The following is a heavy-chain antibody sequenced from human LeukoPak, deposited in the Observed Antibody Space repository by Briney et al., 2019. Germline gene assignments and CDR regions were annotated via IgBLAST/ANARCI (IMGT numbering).Heavy chain of an antibody. J-gene: IGHJ6*02. Sequence: SGGSLRLSCAASGFSIRDYWLHWVRQAPGKGLVWVSHINGDGSVTTYADSVKGRITISRDDAKNTVCLQMNSLRAEDTAVYYCARDRWYALDVWGQGTTVTVSS. V-gene: IGHV3-74*01. CDR2: INGDGSVT. CDR1: GFSIRDYW. CDR3: ARDRWYALDV. D-gene: IGHD6-13*01.